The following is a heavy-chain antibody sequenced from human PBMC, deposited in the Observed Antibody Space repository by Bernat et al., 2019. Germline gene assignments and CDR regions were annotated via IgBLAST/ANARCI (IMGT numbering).Heavy chain of an antibody. Sequence: QVQLVQSGAEVKKPGASVKVSCKASGYTFTSYGISWVRQAPGQGLEWMGWISAYNGNTNYAQKLQGRVTLTTDTSTSTAYMELRSLRSDVTAVYYCARDNREVAVAGSTDYWGQGTLVTVSS. CDR3: ARDNREVAVAGSTDY. V-gene: IGHV1-18*01. CDR2: ISAYNGNT. D-gene: IGHD6-19*01. CDR1: GYTFTSYG. J-gene: IGHJ4*02.